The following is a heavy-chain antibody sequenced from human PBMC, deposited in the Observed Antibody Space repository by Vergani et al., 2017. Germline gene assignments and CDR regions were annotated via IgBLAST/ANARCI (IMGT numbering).Heavy chain of an antibody. Sequence: VQLVQSGAEVKKPGASVKVSCKASGYTFTSYAMNWVRQAPGQGLEWMGWINTNTGNPTYAQGFTGRFVFSLDTSVSTAYLQISSLKAEDTAVYYCARVYCSSTSCYADYYYYGMDVWGQGTTVTVSS. CDR3: ARVYCSSTSCYADYYYYGMDV. CDR2: INTNTGNP. CDR1: GYTFTSYA. V-gene: IGHV7-4-1*02. D-gene: IGHD2-2*01. J-gene: IGHJ6*02.